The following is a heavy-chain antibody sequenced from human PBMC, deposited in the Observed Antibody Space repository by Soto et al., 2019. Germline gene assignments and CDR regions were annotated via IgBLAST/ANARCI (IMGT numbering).Heavy chain of an antibody. V-gene: IGHV1-69*13. CDR3: ASWGYGDYLYYYGRGV. J-gene: IGHJ6*02. CDR1: GGTFSSYA. Sequence: SVKVSCKASGGTFSSYAISWVRQAPGQGLEWMGGIIPIFGTANYAQKFQGRVTITADESTSTAYMELSSLRSEDTAVYYCASWGYGDYLYYYGRGVWGQGTTGTVSS. D-gene: IGHD4-17*01. CDR2: IIPIFGTA.